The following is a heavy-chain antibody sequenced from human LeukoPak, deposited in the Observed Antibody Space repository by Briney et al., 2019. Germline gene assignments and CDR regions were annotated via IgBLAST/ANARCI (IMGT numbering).Heavy chain of an antibody. CDR2: INQDGSVQ. V-gene: IGHV3-7*01. J-gene: IGHJ4*02. CDR1: GFTFTTYY. Sequence: PGGSLRLSCAASGFTFTTYYMTWVRQAPGKGLEWVANINQDGSVQNYVDSVKGRFTFSRDNAKNSVYLQMDSLRADDTAVYYCAREIWSIDYWGQGTLVTVSS. CDR3: AREIWSIDY. D-gene: IGHD2-8*02.